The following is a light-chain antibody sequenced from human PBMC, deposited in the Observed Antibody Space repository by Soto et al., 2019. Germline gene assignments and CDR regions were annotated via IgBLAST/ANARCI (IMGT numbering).Light chain of an antibody. CDR1: QGIGNY. Sequence: DIEMTQSPSSLPASVGDRVTITCRASQGIGNYLAWYLQKPGKVAKLLIYAAYSLQSGVRSRFCGSGAGADCTRPISSLQHEDVATDCCLKYNSGPLTFGGGTKVDIK. V-gene: IGKV1-27*01. J-gene: IGKJ4*01. CDR2: AAY. CDR3: LKYNSGPLT.